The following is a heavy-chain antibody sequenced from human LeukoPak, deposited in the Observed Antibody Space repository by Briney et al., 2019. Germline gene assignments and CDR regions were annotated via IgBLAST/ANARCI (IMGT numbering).Heavy chain of an antibody. J-gene: IGHJ4*02. CDR2: ISGSGGDT. D-gene: IGHD3-3*01. CDR1: GFTFSSYA. V-gene: IGHV3-23*01. CDR3: AKPYNFWSGHWYY. Sequence: PGGSLRLSCAASGFTFSSYAMSWVRQAPGKGLEWVSAISGSGGDTYYADSVKGRFTISRDNSKNTPYLQMNSLRAEDTAIYYCAKPYNFWSGHWYYWGQGTLVTVSS.